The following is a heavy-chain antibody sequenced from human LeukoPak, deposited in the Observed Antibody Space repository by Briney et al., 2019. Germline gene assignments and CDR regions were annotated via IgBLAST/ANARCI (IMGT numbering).Heavy chain of an antibody. V-gene: IGHV3-66*02. Sequence: HPGGSLRLSCAASGFSVSSNYMSWVRQAPGKGLEWVSVIYTGDRTDYADPVKGRFTVSRDNSKNTMYLQMNSLKTEDTALYYCARQRDGYNSDPFDIWGRRTMVTVFS. J-gene: IGHJ3*02. CDR2: IYTGDRT. D-gene: IGHD5-24*01. CDR3: ARQRDGYNSDPFDI. CDR1: GFSVSSNY.